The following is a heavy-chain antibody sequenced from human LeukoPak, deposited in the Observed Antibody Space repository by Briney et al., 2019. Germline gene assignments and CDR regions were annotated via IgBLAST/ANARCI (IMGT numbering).Heavy chain of an antibody. CDR3: AKNGDRGAYCTGGTCYPYFYYYMDV. D-gene: IGHD2-15*01. Sequence: GRSLRLSCAASGFIFDDYAMHWVRQAPGKGLEWVSGISWNSGSIDYADSVKGRFTISRDNAKNSLYLQMNSLRAEDTAIYYCAKNGDRGAYCTGGTCYPYFYYYMDVWGKGTTVTI. J-gene: IGHJ6*03. V-gene: IGHV3-9*01. CDR1: GFIFDDYA. CDR2: ISWNSGSI.